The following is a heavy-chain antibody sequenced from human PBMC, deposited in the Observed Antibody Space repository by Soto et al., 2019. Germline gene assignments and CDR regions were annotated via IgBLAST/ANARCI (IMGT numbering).Heavy chain of an antibody. Sequence: SVKVSCKASGGTFSSYAISWVRQAPGQGLEWMGGIIPIFGTANYAQKFQGRVTITADESTSTAYMELSSLRSEDTAVYYCARGGSGSYYRHDYWGQGTLVTVSS. J-gene: IGHJ4*02. D-gene: IGHD1-26*01. CDR1: GGTFSSYA. CDR2: IIPIFGTA. V-gene: IGHV1-69*13. CDR3: ARGGSGSYYRHDY.